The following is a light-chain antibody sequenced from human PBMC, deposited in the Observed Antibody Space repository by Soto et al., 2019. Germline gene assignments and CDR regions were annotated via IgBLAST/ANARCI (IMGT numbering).Light chain of an antibody. CDR1: SSNIVAGYD. CDR3: QFYYSSLSGEV. Sequence: QSVLTQPPSVSGAPGQRVTISCTGSSSNIVAGYDVHWYQQLPGTAPKLLIYGNSNRPSGVPDRFSGSKSGTSASLAITGCQGVDEADYSCQFYYSSLSGEVFGTGTKLTVL. V-gene: IGLV1-40*01. J-gene: IGLJ1*01. CDR2: GNS.